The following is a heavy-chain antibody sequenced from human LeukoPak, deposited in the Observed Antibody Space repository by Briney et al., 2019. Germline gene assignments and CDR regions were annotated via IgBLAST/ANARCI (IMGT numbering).Heavy chain of an antibody. CDR2: ISSNGGST. CDR1: GFTFSSYA. J-gene: IGHJ6*04. V-gene: IGHV3-64D*06. D-gene: IGHD5-12*01. CDR3: VKGSGATTARGDV. Sequence: PGGSLRLSCSASGFTFSSYAMHWVRQAPGKGLEYVSAISSNGGSTYYADSVKGRFAISRDNSKNTLYLQMSSLRAEDTAVYYCVKGSGATTARGDVWGKGTTVTVSS.